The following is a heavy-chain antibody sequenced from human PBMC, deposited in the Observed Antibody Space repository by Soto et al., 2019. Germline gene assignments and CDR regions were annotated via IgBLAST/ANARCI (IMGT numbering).Heavy chain of an antibody. CDR3: ARVCIAAAGYYYYYGMDV. Sequence: QVQLVQSGAEVKKPGSSVKVSCKASGGTFSSYAISWVRQAPGQGLEWMGGIIPIFGTANYAQKFQGRVTISADESTSTAYMELSSLRSEDTAVYYCARVCIAAAGYYYYYGMDVWGQGTTVTVSS. CDR1: GGTFSSYA. J-gene: IGHJ6*02. CDR2: IIPIFGTA. V-gene: IGHV1-69*12. D-gene: IGHD6-13*01.